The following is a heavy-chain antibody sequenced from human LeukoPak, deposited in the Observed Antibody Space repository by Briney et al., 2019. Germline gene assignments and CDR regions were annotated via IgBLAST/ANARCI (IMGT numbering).Heavy chain of an antibody. J-gene: IGHJ4*02. CDR1: GFTFSSYA. V-gene: IGHV3-23*01. D-gene: IGHD3-10*01. CDR3: ALLNYYGSGSYAY. CDR2: ISGSVGST. Sequence: GGSLRLSCAASGFTFSSYAMSWVRHAPGKGLEWVSAISGSVGSTYYADSVKGRFTISRDNSKKTVFLQMNSLRAEDTAIYYCALLNYYGSGSYAYWGQGTLVTVSS.